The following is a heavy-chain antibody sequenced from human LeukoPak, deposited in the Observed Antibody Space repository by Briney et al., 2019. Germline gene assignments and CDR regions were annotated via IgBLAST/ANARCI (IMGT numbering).Heavy chain of an antibody. J-gene: IGHJ5*02. Sequence: ASVKVSCKASGYTFTNYDINWVRQATGQGLEWMGWMNPNSGNTGYAQKFQGRVTMTRNTSISTAYMELSSLRSEDTALYYCARDIAGATKGGWFDTWGQGAPVTVSS. CDR3: ARDIAGATKGGWFDT. V-gene: IGHV1-8*01. D-gene: IGHD1-26*01. CDR1: GYTFTNYD. CDR2: MNPNSGNT.